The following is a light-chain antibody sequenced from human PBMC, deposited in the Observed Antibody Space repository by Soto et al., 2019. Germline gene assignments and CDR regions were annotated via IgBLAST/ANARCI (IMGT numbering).Light chain of an antibody. CDR3: QQRNVWPPVT. J-gene: IGKJ5*01. CDR2: KAS. V-gene: IGKV1-5*03. Sequence: DIQMTQSPSTLSGSVGDRVTITCRASQTISSWLAWYQQKPGKAPKLLIYKASTLKSGVPSRFSGSGSGTEFTLTISSLQPDDFAVYYCQQRNVWPPVTFGQGTRLEIK. CDR1: QTISSW.